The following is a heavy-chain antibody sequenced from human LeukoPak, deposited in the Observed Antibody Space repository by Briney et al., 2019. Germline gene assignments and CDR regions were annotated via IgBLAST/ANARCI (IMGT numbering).Heavy chain of an antibody. CDR3: ARGVVVRGLTDYFDY. CDR2: MSYTDTT. Sequence: SETLSLTCTVSGYSFSSGGYYWSWSRQLPGKGLEWIGHMSYTDTTYSNPSLKSRVTISVDTSKNQFSLNLSSVTAADTAVYYCARGVVVRGLTDYFDYWGQGTLVTVSS. J-gene: IGHJ4*02. V-gene: IGHV4-31*03. CDR1: GYSFSSGGYY. D-gene: IGHD3-10*01.